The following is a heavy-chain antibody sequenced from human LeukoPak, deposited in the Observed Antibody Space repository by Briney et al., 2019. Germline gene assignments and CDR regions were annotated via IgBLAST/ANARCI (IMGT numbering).Heavy chain of an antibody. D-gene: IGHD7-27*01. V-gene: IGHV4-39*07. CDR3: ARVPLANWGPYYYYYGMDV. CDR1: GGSISSSSYY. Sequence: PSETLSLTCTVSGGSISSSSYYWGWIRQPPGKGLEWIGEINHSGSTNYNPSLKSRVTISVDTSKNQFSLKLSSVTAADTAVYYCARVPLANWGPYYYYYGMDVWGQGTTVTVSS. CDR2: INHSGST. J-gene: IGHJ6*02.